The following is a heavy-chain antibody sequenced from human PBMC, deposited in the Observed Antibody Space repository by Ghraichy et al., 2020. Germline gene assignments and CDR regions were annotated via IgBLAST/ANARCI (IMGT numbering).Heavy chain of an antibody. CDR1: GFTFSSYG. J-gene: IGHJ4*02. V-gene: IGHV3-33*01. CDR3: SRGTGIHILAAAGQLPNFDY. D-gene: IGHD6-13*01. Sequence: GGSLRLSCAASGFTFSSYGMHWVRQAPGKGLEWVAVIWYDGSNKYYADSVKGRFTISRENYKNTLYLQMNSLRAQDTAEYYCSRGTGIHILAAAGQLPNFDYWGQGTLVTVSS. CDR2: IWYDGSNK.